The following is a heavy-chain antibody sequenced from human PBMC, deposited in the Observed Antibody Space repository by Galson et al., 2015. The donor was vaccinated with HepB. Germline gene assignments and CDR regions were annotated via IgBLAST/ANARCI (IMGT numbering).Heavy chain of an antibody. CDR3: ARDLRRAHDYGVGY. D-gene: IGHD4-17*01. J-gene: IGHJ4*02. Sequence: SVKVSCKASGYTFTSYAMNWVRQAPGQGLEWMGWINTNTGNPTYAQGFTGRFVFSLDTSVSTAYLQISSLKAEDTAVYYCARDLRRAHDYGVGYWGQGTLVTVSS. CDR1: GYTFTSYA. V-gene: IGHV7-4-1*02. CDR2: INTNTGNP.